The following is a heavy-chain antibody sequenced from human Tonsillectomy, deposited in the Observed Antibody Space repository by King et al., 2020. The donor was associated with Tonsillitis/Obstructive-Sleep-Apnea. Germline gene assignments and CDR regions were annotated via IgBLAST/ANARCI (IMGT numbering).Heavy chain of an antibody. J-gene: IGHJ3*02. CDR1: GDSISSSAYY. V-gene: IGHV4-39*01. D-gene: IGHD1-14*01. CDR2: IYYSGST. CDR3: AKHQPRETTITAFDI. Sequence: QLQESGPGLVKPSETLSLTCTVSGDSISSSAYYWGWIRQPPGKGLEWIGSIYYSGSTYYNPSLKSRVTISVDTSKNQFSLKLSSVTAADTAVHYCAKHQPRETTITAFDIWGQGTMVPVPS.